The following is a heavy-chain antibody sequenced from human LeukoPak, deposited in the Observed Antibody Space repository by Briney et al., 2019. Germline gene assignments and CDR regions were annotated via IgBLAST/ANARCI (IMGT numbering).Heavy chain of an antibody. CDR2: IYSSGSA. J-gene: IGHJ4*01. Sequence: SDTLSLTCTVSGASINNNFWTWIRQPPGKGLEWIGYIYSSGSANYNPSLKSRVIISGDTSKNQISLNLTSVTAADTAVYLCARHRDYYDTWGHGTLVSVSS. D-gene: IGHD3-22*01. CDR1: GASINNNF. CDR3: ARHRDYYDT. V-gene: IGHV4-59*08.